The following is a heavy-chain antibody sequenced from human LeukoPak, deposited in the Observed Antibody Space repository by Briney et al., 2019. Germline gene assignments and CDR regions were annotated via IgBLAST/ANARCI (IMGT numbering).Heavy chain of an antibody. D-gene: IGHD2-8*01. J-gene: IGHJ4*02. CDR3: AIYCTNGVCYTG. CDR1: GFTFSSYS. Sequence: PGGSPRLSCAASGFTFSSYSMNWVRQAPGKGLEWVSSISSSSSYIYYADSVKGRFTISRDNAKNSLYLQMNSLRVEDTAVYYCAIYCTNGVCYTGWGQGTLVTVSS. CDR2: ISSSSSYI. V-gene: IGHV3-21*01.